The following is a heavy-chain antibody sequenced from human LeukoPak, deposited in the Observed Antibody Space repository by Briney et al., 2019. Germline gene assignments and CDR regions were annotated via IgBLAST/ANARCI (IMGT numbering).Heavy chain of an antibody. J-gene: IGHJ4*02. CDR1: GFTVSSYY. D-gene: IGHD2-2*03. V-gene: IGHV3-7*01. CDR2: IKQDGGEK. CDR3: TRRWIADY. Sequence: GGSLRLSCAASGFTVSSYYMIWVRQAPGKGLEWVANIKQDGGEKYYVDSVKGRFTISRDNAENSLYLHMNSLRAEDTAVYYCTRRWIADYWGQGTLVTVSS.